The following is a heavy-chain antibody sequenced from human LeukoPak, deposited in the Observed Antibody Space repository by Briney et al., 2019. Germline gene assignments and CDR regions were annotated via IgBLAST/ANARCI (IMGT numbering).Heavy chain of an antibody. D-gene: IGHD3-22*01. CDR3: ARHSGSGYYDLDY. CDR1: GGSISSYC. Sequence: PSETLSLTCTVSGGSISSYCWSWIRQPPGKGLEWIGYIYTSGSTNYNPSLKSRVTISVDTSKNQFSLKLSSVTAADTAVYYCARHSGSGYYDLDYWGQGTLVTVSS. CDR2: IYTSGST. J-gene: IGHJ4*02. V-gene: IGHV4-4*09.